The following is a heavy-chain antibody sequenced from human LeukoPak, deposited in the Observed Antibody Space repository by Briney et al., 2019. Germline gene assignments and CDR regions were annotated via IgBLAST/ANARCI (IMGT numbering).Heavy chain of an antibody. D-gene: IGHD2-8*01. J-gene: IGHJ4*02. CDR1: GFIFSDSA. CDR3: AKRDGVGKYYFDS. V-gene: IGHV3-73*01. Sequence: SGGSLKLSCAASGFIFSDSAIQWVRQASGKGLEWVGRIRSKTNSYATAYGASVKGRFTFSRDNSKNTLYLQMSSLRAEDTAFYYCAKRDGVGKYYFDSWGQGTLVTVSS. CDR2: IRSKTNSYAT.